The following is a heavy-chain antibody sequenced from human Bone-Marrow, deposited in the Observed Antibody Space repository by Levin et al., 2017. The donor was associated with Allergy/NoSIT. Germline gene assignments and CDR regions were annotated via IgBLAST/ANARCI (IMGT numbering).Heavy chain of an antibody. CDR1: GGTFSSYA. CDR2: IIPIFGAA. CDR3: ARTNRSHYIFDY. D-gene: IGHD2-15*01. V-gene: IGHV1-69*06. Sequence: ASVKVSCKASGGTFSSYAISWVRQAPGQGLEWMGGIIPIFGAASYAQKFQGRVTITADKSTSTAYMELSSLRSEDTAVYYCARTNRSHYIFDYWGQGTLVTVSS. J-gene: IGHJ4*02.